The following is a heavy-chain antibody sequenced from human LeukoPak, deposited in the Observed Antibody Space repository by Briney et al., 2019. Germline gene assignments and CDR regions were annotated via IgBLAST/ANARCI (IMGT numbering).Heavy chain of an antibody. CDR2: IYTSGST. V-gene: IGHV4-61*02. CDR3: ARNPLSDHYFDY. Sequence: SQTLSLTCTVSGGSISSGSYYWSWIRQPAGKGLEWIGRIYTSGSTNYNPSLKSRVTISVDTSKNQFSLKLSSVTAADTAVYHCARNPLSDHYFDYWGQGTLVTVSS. D-gene: IGHD3-16*02. J-gene: IGHJ4*02. CDR1: GGSISSGSYY.